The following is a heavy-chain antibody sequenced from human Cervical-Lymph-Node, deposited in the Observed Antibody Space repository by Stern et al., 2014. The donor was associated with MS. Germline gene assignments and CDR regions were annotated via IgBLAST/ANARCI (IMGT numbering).Heavy chain of an antibody. D-gene: IGHD6-19*01. CDR2: ISGSGGNT. CDR3: TKGFTVTGTGYGVDV. J-gene: IGHJ6*02. CDR1: GFTFRNFA. V-gene: IGHV3-23*01. Sequence: EVQLLESGGGLVQPGGSLRLSCAPSGFTFRNFAMTWIRPAPGKGLEWISSISGSGGNTFYADSVKGRFTISRDNSKNTLELQMDSLRAEDSALYYCTKGFTVTGTGYGVDVWGLGTAVTVSS.